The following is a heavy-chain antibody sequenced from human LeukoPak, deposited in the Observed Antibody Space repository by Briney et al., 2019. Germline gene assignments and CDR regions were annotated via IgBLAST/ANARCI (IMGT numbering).Heavy chain of an antibody. Sequence: SGGSLRLSCAASGFTFSSYGMHWVRQAPGKGLEWVAVISYDGTNKYYADSVKGRFTISRDKSKNTLYLQMNSLRAEETAVYYCAKDSRYCSGGSCYPTNFDYWGQGTLVTVSS. J-gene: IGHJ4*02. D-gene: IGHD2-15*01. CDR3: AKDSRYCSGGSCYPTNFDY. CDR2: ISYDGTNK. V-gene: IGHV3-30*18. CDR1: GFTFSSYG.